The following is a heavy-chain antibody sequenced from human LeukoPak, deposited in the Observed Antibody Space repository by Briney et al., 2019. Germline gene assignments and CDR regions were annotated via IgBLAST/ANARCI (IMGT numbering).Heavy chain of an antibody. CDR1: GGSISSYY. J-gene: IGHJ4*02. CDR2: IYGSGST. CDR3: ARGTVTTGYFDP. V-gene: IGHV4-59*01. D-gene: IGHD4-17*01. Sequence: SETLSLTCTVSGGSISSYYWSWIRQPPGKGLEWIGHIYGSGSTNYNPSLKSRVTLSVDTSKNQFSLKLSSVTAADTAVYYCARGTVTTGYFDPWGQGTLVTVSS.